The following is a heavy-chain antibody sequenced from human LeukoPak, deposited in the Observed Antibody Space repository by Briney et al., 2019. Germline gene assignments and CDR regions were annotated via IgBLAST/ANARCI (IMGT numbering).Heavy chain of an antibody. CDR1: GDSISSGGYY. J-gene: IGHJ4*02. CDR2: IYYSGST. D-gene: IGHD6-19*01. CDR3: ASIAVAGKKNDY. V-gene: IGHV4-31*03. Sequence: NSSETLSLTCTVSGDSISSGGYYWSWVRPHPGKGLKLIGHIYYSGSTYYSPSLKSRAIISVDTSKNQFSLKLSSVTAADTAVYYCASIAVAGKKNDYWGQGTLVTVSS.